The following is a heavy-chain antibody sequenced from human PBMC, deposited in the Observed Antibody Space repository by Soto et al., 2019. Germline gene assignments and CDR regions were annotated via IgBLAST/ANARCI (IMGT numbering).Heavy chain of an antibody. V-gene: IGHV3-23*01. CDR2: ISGSGGST. J-gene: IGHJ3*02. Sequence: GGSLRLSCAASGFTFSSYAMSWVRQAPGKGLEWVSAISGSGGSTYYADSVKGRFTISRDNSKNTLYLQMNSLRAEDTAVYYCAKDYYGPGKVPHAFDIWGQGTMVTVSS. D-gene: IGHD3-22*01. CDR1: GFTFSSYA. CDR3: AKDYYGPGKVPHAFDI.